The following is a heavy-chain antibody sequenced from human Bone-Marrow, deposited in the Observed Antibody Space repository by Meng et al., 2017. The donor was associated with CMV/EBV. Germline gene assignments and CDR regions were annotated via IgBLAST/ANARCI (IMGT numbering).Heavy chain of an antibody. Sequence: ASVKVSCKVSGYTLTELSMHWVRQAPGKGLEWMGGFDPEDGETIYAQKFQGRVTMTEDTSTDTAYMELSILRSEDTAVYYCATGERRGAAAFLPTTRLMDGMDVWGQGTTVTVSS. J-gene: IGHJ6*02. CDR3: ATGERRGAAAFLPTTRLMDGMDV. CDR2: FDPEDGET. D-gene: IGHD2-2*01. CDR1: GYTLTELS. V-gene: IGHV1-24*01.